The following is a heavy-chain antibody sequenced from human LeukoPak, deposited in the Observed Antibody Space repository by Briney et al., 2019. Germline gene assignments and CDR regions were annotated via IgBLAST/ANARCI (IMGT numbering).Heavy chain of an antibody. D-gene: IGHD6-13*01. CDR1: GFTFSSYS. CDR3: AREGYSSSWDNYYYYYYMDV. Sequence: PGGSLRLSCAASGFTFSSYSMNWVRQAPGKGLEWVSSISSSGSYIYYADSVKGRFTISRDNAKNSLYLQMNSLRAEDTAVYYCAREGYSSSWDNYYYYYYMDVWGKGTTVTVSS. CDR2: ISSSGSYI. V-gene: IGHV3-21*01. J-gene: IGHJ6*03.